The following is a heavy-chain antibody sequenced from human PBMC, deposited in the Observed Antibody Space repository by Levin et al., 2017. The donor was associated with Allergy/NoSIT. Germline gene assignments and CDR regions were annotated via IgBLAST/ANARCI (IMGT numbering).Heavy chain of an antibody. CDR2: IYYSGST. V-gene: IGHV4-61*01. CDR3: AREGYCSGGSCRGGERALDI. Sequence: SETLSLTCTVSGGSVSSGSYYWSWIRQPPGKGLEWIGYIYYSGSTNYNPSLKSRVTISVDTSKNQFSLKLSSVTAADTAVYYCAREGYCSGGSCRGGERALDIWGQGTMVTVSS. D-gene: IGHD2-15*01. J-gene: IGHJ3*02. CDR1: GGSVSSGSYY.